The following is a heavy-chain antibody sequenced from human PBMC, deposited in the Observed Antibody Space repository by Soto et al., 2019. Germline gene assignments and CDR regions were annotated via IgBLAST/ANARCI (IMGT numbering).Heavy chain of an antibody. CDR3: AREAPRHGWYCDY. Sequence: QVQLVESGGGVVQPGRSLRLSCAASGFTFSSYGMHWVRQAPGKGLEWVAVIWYDGSNKYYADSVKGRFTISRDNSKNTLYLQMNSLRAEDMAVYYCAREAPRHGWYCDYWGQGTLVTVSS. J-gene: IGHJ4*02. V-gene: IGHV3-33*01. CDR2: IWYDGSNK. D-gene: IGHD6-19*01. CDR1: GFTFSSYG.